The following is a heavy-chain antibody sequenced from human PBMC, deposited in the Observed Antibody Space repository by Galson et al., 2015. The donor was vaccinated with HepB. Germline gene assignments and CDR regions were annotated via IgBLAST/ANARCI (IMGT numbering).Heavy chain of an antibody. Sequence: SVKVSCKASGYTFTGYYMHWVRQAPGQGLEWMGWINPNSGGTNYAQKFQGRVTMTRDTSISTAYMELSRLRSDDTAVYYCARDRLRGYCSSTSCSDAFDIWGQGTMVTVPS. CDR2: INPNSGGT. J-gene: IGHJ3*02. CDR3: ARDRLRGYCSSTSCSDAFDI. CDR1: GYTFTGYY. V-gene: IGHV1-2*02. D-gene: IGHD2-2*01.